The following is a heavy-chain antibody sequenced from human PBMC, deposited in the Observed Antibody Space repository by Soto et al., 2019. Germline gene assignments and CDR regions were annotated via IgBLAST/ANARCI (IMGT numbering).Heavy chain of an antibody. CDR2: INHSGST. D-gene: IGHD3-22*01. CDR1: GGSFSGYY. CDR3: ARSWGYDSPVYYFDY. V-gene: IGHV4-34*01. J-gene: IGHJ4*02. Sequence: NPSETLSLTCAVYGGSFSGYYWSWIRQPPGKGLEWIGEINHSGSTNYNPSLKSRVTISVDTSKNQFSLKLSSVTAADTAVYYCARSWGYDSPVYYFDYWGQGTLVTVSS.